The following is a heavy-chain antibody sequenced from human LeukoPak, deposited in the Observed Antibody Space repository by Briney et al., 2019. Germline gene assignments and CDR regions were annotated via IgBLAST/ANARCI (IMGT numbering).Heavy chain of an antibody. CDR2: IYYSGST. V-gene: IGHV4-59*08. J-gene: IGHJ4*02. D-gene: IGHD4-17*01. CDR1: GGSISSYY. Sequence: SETLSLTCTVSGGSISSYYWSWIRQPPGKGLEWIGYIYYSGSTNYNPSLKSRVTISVDTSKNQFSLKLSSVTAADPAVYYCARHLRGDYPVSYFDYWGQGTLVTVSS. CDR3: ARHLRGDYPVSYFDY.